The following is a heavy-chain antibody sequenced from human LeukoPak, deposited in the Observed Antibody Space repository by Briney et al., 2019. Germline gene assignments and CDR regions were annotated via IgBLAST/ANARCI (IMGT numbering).Heavy chain of an antibody. CDR1: GYRFTTYF. CDR3: AKDYGDSSGYYDY. V-gene: IGHV1-46*01. Sequence: GASVKVSCKASGYRFTTYFIHWVRQAPGQGLEWMGLISPSAGDTAYSQKFRGRVTMTRDRSSNTVYMDLSSLTSGDTAVYYCAKDYGDSSGYYDYWGQGTLVTVSS. J-gene: IGHJ4*02. CDR2: ISPSAGDT. D-gene: IGHD3-22*01.